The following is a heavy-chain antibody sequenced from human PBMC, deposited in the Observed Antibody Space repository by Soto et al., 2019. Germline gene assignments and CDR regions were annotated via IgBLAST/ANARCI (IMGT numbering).Heavy chain of an antibody. J-gene: IGHJ4*02. V-gene: IGHV4-59*08. D-gene: IGHD5-12*01. CDR3: ARHETFWEVANTEVFDY. CDR1: GGSISSYY. Sequence: SETLSLTCTVSGGSISSYYWSWIRQPPGKGLEWIGYIYYSGSTNYNPSLKSRVTISVDTSKNQFSLKLSSVTTADTAVYYYARHETFWEVANTEVFDYWGQGTLVTVS. CDR2: IYYSGST.